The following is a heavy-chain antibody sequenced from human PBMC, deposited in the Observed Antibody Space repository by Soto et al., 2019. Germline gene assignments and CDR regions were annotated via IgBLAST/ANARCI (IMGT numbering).Heavy chain of an antibody. CDR1: GGSISSGDYY. Sequence: SETLSLTCTVSGGSISSGDYYWSWIRQPPGKGLEWIGYIYYSGSTYYNPSLKSRVHISVDTSKNQFSLKLSSVTAADTAVYYCARVRAGNYIDYWGQGTLVTVSS. D-gene: IGHD6-13*01. V-gene: IGHV4-30-4*01. CDR2: IYYSGST. CDR3: ARVRAGNYIDY. J-gene: IGHJ4*02.